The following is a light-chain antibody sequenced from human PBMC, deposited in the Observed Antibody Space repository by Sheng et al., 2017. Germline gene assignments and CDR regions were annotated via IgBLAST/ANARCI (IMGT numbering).Light chain of an antibody. CDR3: QQYSTSVGFT. J-gene: IGKJ3*01. V-gene: IGKV3D-20*01. CDR1: QSISNY. Sequence: EIVLTQSPVTLSLSPGERATLSCRASQSISNYLAWYQQKPGLAPRLLIYDASSRATGIPDRFSGSGSGTDFNLTISRLEPEDFAVYYCQQYSTSVGFTFGPGTNVDFK. CDR2: DAS.